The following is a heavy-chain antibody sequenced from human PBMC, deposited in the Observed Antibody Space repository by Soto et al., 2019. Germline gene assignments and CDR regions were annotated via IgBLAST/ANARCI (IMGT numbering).Heavy chain of an antibody. CDR1: GFTFSSYA. CDR3: ARDIRDSGPYYFDY. V-gene: IGHV3-30-3*01. J-gene: IGHJ4*02. D-gene: IGHD1-26*01. CDR2: TSYDGNNK. Sequence: GGSLRLSCAASGFTFSSYAMHWVRQAPGKGLEWVAVTSYDGNNKDYADSVKGRFTISRDNSKNTLYLQMNSLRAEDTAVYHCARDIRDSGPYYFDYWSQGTLVTVSS.